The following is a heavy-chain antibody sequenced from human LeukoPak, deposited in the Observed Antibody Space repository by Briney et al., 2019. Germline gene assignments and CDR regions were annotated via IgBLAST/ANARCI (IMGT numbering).Heavy chain of an antibody. V-gene: IGHV3-48*04. Sequence: GGSLRLSCVVSGLTFSSHSMNWVRQAPGKGLEWLSHIGSSSSTKYYADSVKGRVTISRDNAKNLLYLQMNSLRAEDTAVYYCASWAGTATGFSGPFDYWGQGTLVTVSS. CDR2: IGSSSSTK. CDR1: GLTFSSHS. D-gene: IGHD6-13*01. J-gene: IGHJ4*02. CDR3: ASWAGTATGFSGPFDY.